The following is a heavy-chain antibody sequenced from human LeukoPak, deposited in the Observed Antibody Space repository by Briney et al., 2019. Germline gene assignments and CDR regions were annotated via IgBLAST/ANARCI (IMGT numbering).Heavy chain of an antibody. CDR3: ARCEVVVAAGDPHPLYPPTKPFDY. J-gene: IGHJ4*02. D-gene: IGHD2-15*01. CDR1: GYTFTVYY. V-gene: IGHV1-2*06. CDR2: ISPNSGGT. Sequence: ASVKVSCKASGYTFTVYYMHWVRQAPGQGLEGMGRISPNSGGTNYAQKFQGRVTMARDTSISTAYMELTRLRSDDTAVYYCARCEVVVAAGDPHPLYPPTKPFDYWGQGTLVTVSS.